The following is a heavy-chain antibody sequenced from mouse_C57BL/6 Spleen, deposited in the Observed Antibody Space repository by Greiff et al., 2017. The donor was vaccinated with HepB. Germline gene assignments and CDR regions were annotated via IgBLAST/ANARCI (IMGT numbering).Heavy chain of an antibody. D-gene: IGHD2-1*01. Sequence: VQLQHSVAELVRPGASVKLSCTASGFTFKNTYMPWVKQRPEQGLEWIGRIDPANGNTKYAPKFQGKATITADTSSNTAYLQLSSRTSEDTAIYYCASEGYYGNYYAMDYWGQGTSVTVSS. CDR3: ASEGYYGNYYAMDY. V-gene: IGHV14-3*01. J-gene: IGHJ4*01. CDR1: GFTFKNTY. CDR2: IDPANGNT.